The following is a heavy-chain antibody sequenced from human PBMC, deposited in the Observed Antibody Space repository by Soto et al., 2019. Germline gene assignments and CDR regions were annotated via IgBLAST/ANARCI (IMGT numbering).Heavy chain of an antibody. D-gene: IGHD6-25*01. CDR2: IYYSGST. J-gene: IGHJ4*02. Sequence: QVQLQESGPGLVKPSETLSLTCTVSGGSVSSGSYYWSWIRQPPGKGLEWIGYIYYSGSTNYNPSLTSRGTISVDTSKHQCSRKLSSVTAADTAVYYCAREMRGTAAQVDYWGQGTLVTVSS. CDR1: GGSVSSGSYY. CDR3: AREMRGTAAQVDY. V-gene: IGHV4-61*01.